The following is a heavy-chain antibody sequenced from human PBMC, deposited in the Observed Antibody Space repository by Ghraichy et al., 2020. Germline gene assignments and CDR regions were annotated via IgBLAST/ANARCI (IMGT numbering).Heavy chain of an antibody. Sequence: SQTLSLTCAISGDSVSSNTFAWNWIRQSPSRGLEWLARTYYMSKWVFEYAASVNGRITVTPDTSKNQFSLQLNSVTPDDTAVYYCARWHHADRWFDPWGQGTLVTVSS. CDR1: GDSVSSNTFA. J-gene: IGHJ5*02. V-gene: IGHV6-1*01. CDR2: TYYMSKWVF. CDR3: ARWHHADRWFDP. D-gene: IGHD1-14*01.